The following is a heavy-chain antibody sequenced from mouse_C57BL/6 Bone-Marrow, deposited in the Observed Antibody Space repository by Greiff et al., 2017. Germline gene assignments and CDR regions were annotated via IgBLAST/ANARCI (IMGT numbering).Heavy chain of an antibody. CDR1: GYTFTSYW. Sequence: VQLQQPGAELVRPGSSVKLSCKASGYTFTSYWMHWVKQRPIQGLEWIGNIDPSDSETHYNQKFKDKATLTVDKSSSTAYMQLSSLTSEDSAVYYCATSDYSKGYAMYYWGQGTSVTVSS. D-gene: IGHD2-5*01. CDR3: ATSDYSKGYAMYY. CDR2: IDPSDSET. J-gene: IGHJ4*01. V-gene: IGHV1-52*01.